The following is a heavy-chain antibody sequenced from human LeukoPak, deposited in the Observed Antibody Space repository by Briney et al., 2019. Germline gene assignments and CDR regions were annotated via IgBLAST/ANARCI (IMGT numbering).Heavy chain of an antibody. Sequence: GGSLRLSCAASGFTFSSYSMNWVRQAPGKGLEWVSSISSSSSYVYYADSVKGRFTISRDNAKNSLYLQMNSLRAEDTAVYYCASAGDRDYYDSSGYYVGWGQGTLVTVSS. CDR2: ISSSSSYV. CDR3: ASAGDRDYYDSSGYYVG. J-gene: IGHJ4*02. D-gene: IGHD3-22*01. CDR1: GFTFSSYS. V-gene: IGHV3-21*01.